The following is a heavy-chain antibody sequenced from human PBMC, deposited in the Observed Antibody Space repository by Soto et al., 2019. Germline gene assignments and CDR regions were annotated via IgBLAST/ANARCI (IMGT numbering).Heavy chain of an antibody. J-gene: IGHJ6*02. V-gene: IGHV5-51*01. CDR1: GYSLTSYW. Sequence: PGESLKISCKGSGYSLTSYWIGWVRQMPGKGLEWMGIIYPGDSDTRYSPSFQGQVTISADKSISTAYLQWSSLKASDTAMYYCARRSYTTAYYYYGMDVWGQGTTVTVSS. CDR3: ARRSYTTAYYYYGMDV. D-gene: IGHD1-1*01. CDR2: IYPGDSDT.